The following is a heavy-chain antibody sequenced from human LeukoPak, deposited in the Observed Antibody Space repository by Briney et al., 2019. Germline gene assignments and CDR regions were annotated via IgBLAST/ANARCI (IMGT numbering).Heavy chain of an antibody. CDR2: IYSGGSS. V-gene: IGHV3-66*01. Sequence: PGGSLRLSRAASGFTVSGNYMSWVRQAPGKGLEWVSVIYSGGSSFYADSVKGRFTISRDNSKNTLYLQMNSLRAEDTAVYYCARALVTMVRGQDAFDIWGQGTMVTVSS. CDR1: GFTVSGNY. D-gene: IGHD3-10*01. CDR3: ARALVTMVRGQDAFDI. J-gene: IGHJ3*02.